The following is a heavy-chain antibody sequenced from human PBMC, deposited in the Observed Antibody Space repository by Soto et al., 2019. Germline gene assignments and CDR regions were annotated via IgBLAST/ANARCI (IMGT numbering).Heavy chain of an antibody. D-gene: IGHD3-22*01. CDR1: GGSISSSSYY. CDR3: VRHGNYYDSSGYYYEDYYFDY. J-gene: IGHJ4*02. CDR2: IYYSGST. Sequence: QLQLQESGPGLVKPSETLSLTCTVSGGSISSSSYYWGWIRQPPGKGLEWIGSIYYSGSTYYNPSLKSRVTISVDTSKNQFSLKLSSVTAADTAVYYCVRHGNYYDSSGYYYEDYYFDYWGQGTLVTVSS. V-gene: IGHV4-39*01.